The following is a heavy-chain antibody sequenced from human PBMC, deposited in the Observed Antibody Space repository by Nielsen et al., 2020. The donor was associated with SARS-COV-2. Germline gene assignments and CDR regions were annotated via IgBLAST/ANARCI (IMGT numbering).Heavy chain of an antibody. Sequence: WGSLRLSCAVYGGSFSGYYWSWIRQPPGKGLEWIGEINHSGSTNYNPSLKSRVTISVDPSKNQFSLKVTSVTAADTAVYYCSLRYFDWLVPFDIWGQGTMVTVSS. CDR3: SLRYFDWLVPFDI. V-gene: IGHV4-34*01. CDR1: GGSFSGYY. CDR2: INHSGST. D-gene: IGHD3-9*01. J-gene: IGHJ3*02.